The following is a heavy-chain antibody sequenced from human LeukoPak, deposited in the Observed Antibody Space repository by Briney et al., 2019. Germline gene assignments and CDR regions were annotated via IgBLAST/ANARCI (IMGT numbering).Heavy chain of an antibody. V-gene: IGHV3-23*01. CDR3: AKIRSSSGLWFVP. J-gene: IGHJ5*02. Sequence: GSLGPSFPAPGFPFISYAISGAPQAPGKGLEGASAIIGSGGSTYYADSVKGRFTISRDNSKNTLYLQMNSLRAEGTAVYYCAKIRSSSGLWFVPWGQGTVVTGSS. D-gene: IGHD6-13*01. CDR2: IIGSGGST. CDR1: GFPFISYA.